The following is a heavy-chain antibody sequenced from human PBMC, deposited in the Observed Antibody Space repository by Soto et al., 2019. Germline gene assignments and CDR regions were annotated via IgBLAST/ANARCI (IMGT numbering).Heavy chain of an antibody. J-gene: IGHJ6*02. D-gene: IGHD2-2*01. CDR3: ARVTVVVLVADYYYGMDV. CDR2: ISAYNGNT. Sequence: ASVKVSCKASGYTFTSYCISWVRQAPGQGLEWMGWISAYNGNTNYAQKLQGRVTMTTDTSTSTAYMELRSPRSDATAVYYCARVTVVVLVADYYYGMDVWAQGTTVPVSS. V-gene: IGHV1-18*04. CDR1: GYTFTSYC.